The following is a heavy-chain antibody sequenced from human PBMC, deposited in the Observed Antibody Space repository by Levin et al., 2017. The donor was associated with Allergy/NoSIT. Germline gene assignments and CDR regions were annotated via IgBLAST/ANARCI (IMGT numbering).Heavy chain of an antibody. D-gene: IGHD4-17*01. V-gene: IGHV3-23*01. CDR2: ISGSGGST. CDR3: AKGTPYYGDYVNGAFDI. CDR1: GFTFSSYA. Sequence: GGSLRLSCAASGFTFSSYAMSWVRQAPGKGLEWVSAISGSGGSTYYADSVKGRFTISRDNSKNTLYLQMNSLRAEDTAVYYCAKGTPYYGDYVNGAFDIWGQGTMVTVSS. J-gene: IGHJ3*02.